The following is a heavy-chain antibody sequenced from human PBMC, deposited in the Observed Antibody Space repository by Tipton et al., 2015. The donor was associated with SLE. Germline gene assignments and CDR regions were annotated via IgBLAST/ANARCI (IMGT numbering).Heavy chain of an antibody. CDR1: GGSISSYD. CDR2: IYYSGST. J-gene: IGHJ4*02. CDR3: ARENSESYSPPNSFDY. D-gene: IGHD1-26*01. V-gene: IGHV4-59*01. Sequence: LRLSCTVSGGSISSYDWSWIRQPPGKGLEWIGNIYYSGSTNYNPSPKSRVTISVDTSKNQFSLRLSSVTAADTAVYYCARENSESYSPPNSFDYWGPGALVTVSS.